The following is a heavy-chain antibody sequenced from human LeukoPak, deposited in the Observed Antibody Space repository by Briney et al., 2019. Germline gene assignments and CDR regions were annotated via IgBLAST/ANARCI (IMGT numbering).Heavy chain of an antibody. CDR2: IRSKADSYAT. J-gene: IGHJ3*02. CDR3: TRQRYFDWLGDDAFDI. Sequence: GGSLRLSCAASGFTFSGSAMHWVRQASGKGLEWVGRIRSKADSYATAYAASVKGRFTISRGDSKNTAYLQMNSLKTEDTAVYYCTRQRYFDWLGDDAFDIWGQGTMVTVSS. D-gene: IGHD3-9*01. V-gene: IGHV3-73*01. CDR1: GFTFSGSA.